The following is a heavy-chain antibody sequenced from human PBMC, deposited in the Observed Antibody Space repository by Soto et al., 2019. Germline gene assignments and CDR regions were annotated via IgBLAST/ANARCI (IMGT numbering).Heavy chain of an antibody. V-gene: IGHV1-69*06. Sequence: QVQLVQSGAEVKKPGSSVKVSCTAAGGTFSSYAISWVRQAPGQGLEWMGGIIPIFGTANYAQKFQGRVTITADKSTSTAYMELSRLRSEDTVVYYCARVPFAGNDCAFDIWGQGTMVTVSS. CDR2: IIPIFGTA. CDR3: ARVPFAGNDCAFDI. J-gene: IGHJ3*02. D-gene: IGHD1-1*01. CDR1: GGTFSSYA.